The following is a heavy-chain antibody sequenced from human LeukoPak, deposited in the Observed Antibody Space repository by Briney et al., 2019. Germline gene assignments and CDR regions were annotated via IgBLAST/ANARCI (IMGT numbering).Heavy chain of an antibody. J-gene: IGHJ4*01. CDR3: ARAQVGAPFLIDY. CDR2: IIPIFGTA. D-gene: IGHD1-26*01. V-gene: IGHV1-69*13. CDR1: GGTFSSYA. Sequence: VASVKVSCKASGGTFSSYAISWVRQAPGQGLEWMGGIIPIFGTANYAQKFQGRVTITADESTSTAYMELSSLRSEDTAVYYCARAQVGAPFLIDYWGQGTLVTVSS.